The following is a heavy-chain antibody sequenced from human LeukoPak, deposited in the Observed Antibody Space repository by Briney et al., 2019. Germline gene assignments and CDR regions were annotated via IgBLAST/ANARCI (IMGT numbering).Heavy chain of an antibody. CDR1: GFTFSSYE. D-gene: IGHD3-22*01. V-gene: IGHV3-48*03. CDR2: ISSSGSTI. Sequence: GGSLRLSCAASGFTFSSYEMNWVRQAPGKGLEWVSYISSSGSTIYYADSVKGRFTISRDNAKNSLYLQMNSLRAEDTAVYYCARPRSWKRYYYYDSSAEGWFDAFDIWGQGTMVTVSS. J-gene: IGHJ3*02. CDR3: ARPRSWKRYYYYDSSAEGWFDAFDI.